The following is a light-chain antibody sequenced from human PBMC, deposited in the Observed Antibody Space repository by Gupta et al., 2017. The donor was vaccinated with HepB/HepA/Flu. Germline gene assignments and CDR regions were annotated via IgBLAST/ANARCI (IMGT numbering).Light chain of an antibody. CDR2: QDT. CDR3: QSWDSRTVV. V-gene: IGLV3-1*01. J-gene: IGLJ2*01. CDR1: KLGDKY. Sequence: SSELTQPPSVSVSPGQTASITCSGDKLGDKYACWYQQKPGQSPVVVIYQDTKRPSGIPERFSGSNSGNTATLTISGTQAVDEADYYCQSWDSRTVVFGGGTKLTVL.